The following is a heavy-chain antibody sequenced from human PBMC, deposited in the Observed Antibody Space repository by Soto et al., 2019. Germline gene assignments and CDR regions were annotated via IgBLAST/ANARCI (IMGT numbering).Heavy chain of an antibody. D-gene: IGHD4-17*01. J-gene: IGHJ5*02. CDR3: EKDLRDYGDYPNWFDP. CDR2: ISGSGGST. Sequence: PGGSLRLSCAASGFTFSSYAMSWVRQAPGKGLEWVSAISGSGGSTYYADSVKGRFTISRDNSKNTLYLQMNSLRAEDTAVYYCEKDLRDYGDYPNWFDPWGQGTQVTVSS. CDR1: GFTFSSYA. V-gene: IGHV3-23*01.